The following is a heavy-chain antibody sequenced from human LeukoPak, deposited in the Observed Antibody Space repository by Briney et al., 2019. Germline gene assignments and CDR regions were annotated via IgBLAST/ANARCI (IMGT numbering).Heavy chain of an antibody. CDR2: ISLDGTKK. CDR3: ARDQAVSWFDS. Sequence: GGSLRLSCAASGLTFSSHGFHWVRQAPGMGLEWVTFISLDGTKKSYADSVKGRFTFSRDDSKNTLYLEMNSLRAEDTAVYYCARDQAVSWFDSWGLGTLVTVSS. CDR1: GLTFSSHG. V-gene: IGHV3-33*05. D-gene: IGHD3-10*01. J-gene: IGHJ5*01.